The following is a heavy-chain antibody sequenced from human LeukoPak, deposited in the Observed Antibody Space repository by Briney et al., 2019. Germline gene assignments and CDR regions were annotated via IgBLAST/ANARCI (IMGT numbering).Heavy chain of an antibody. D-gene: IGHD1-26*01. CDR1: GFTVSSNY. CDR3: ARDKGRVLDY. V-gene: IGHV3-53*04. CDR2: IYSGGST. Sequence: GGSLSLSCAASGFTVSSNYMSWVRQAPGQGLEWVSVIYSGGSTYYADSVRGRFTISRHNSKNTLYLQMNSLTAEDTAVYYCARDKGRVLDYWGQGTLVTVSS. J-gene: IGHJ4*02.